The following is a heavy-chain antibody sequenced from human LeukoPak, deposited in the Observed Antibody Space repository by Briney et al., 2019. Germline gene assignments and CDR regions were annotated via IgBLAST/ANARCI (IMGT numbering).Heavy chain of an antibody. CDR1: GDAISGYY. CDR2: VYYSGST. CDR3: ARDPSAITIFGVVTYDAFDI. J-gene: IGHJ3*02. V-gene: IGHV4-59*12. D-gene: IGHD3-3*01. Sequence: SETLSLTCSVSGDAISGYYWSWIRQSPGQGLEWIGYVYYSGSTNYNPSLKSRVTMSVDTSKNQFSLKLSSVTAADTAVYYCARDPSAITIFGVVTYDAFDIWGQGTMVTVSS.